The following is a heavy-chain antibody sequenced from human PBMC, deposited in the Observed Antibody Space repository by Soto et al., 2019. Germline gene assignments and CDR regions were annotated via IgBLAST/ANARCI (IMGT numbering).Heavy chain of an antibody. D-gene: IGHD2-2*01. CDR2: ISSSSSSI. J-gene: IGHJ4*02. CDR1: GLTFSSYS. V-gene: IGHV3-48*01. Sequence: EVPLVESGGGLVEAGGSLRLSCAASGLTFSSYSMTWVRQAPGKGLEWVSYISSSSSSIYYADSGKGRFTISRDNAKKSLYLQFNSLRAEDTAVYYCTGYCSSTSCHPLYWGQGTLVTVSS. CDR3: TGYCSSTSCHPLY.